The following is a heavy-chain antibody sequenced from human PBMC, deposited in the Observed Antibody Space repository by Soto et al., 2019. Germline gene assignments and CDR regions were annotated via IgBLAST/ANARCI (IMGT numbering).Heavy chain of an antibody. J-gene: IGHJ4*02. D-gene: IGHD1-1*01. Sequence: EVQLVESGGVVVQPGGSLRLSCAASGFTFDDYAMHWVRQAPGKGLEWVSLISWDGGSTYYADSVKGRFTISRDNSKNSLYLQMNSLRAEDTALYYCAKDIRPGTTDEYYFDYWGQGTLVTVSS. CDR1: GFTFDDYA. CDR3: AKDIRPGTTDEYYFDY. V-gene: IGHV3-43D*04. CDR2: ISWDGGST.